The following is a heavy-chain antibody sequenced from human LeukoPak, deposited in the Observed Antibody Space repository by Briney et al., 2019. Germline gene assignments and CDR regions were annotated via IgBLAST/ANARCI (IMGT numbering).Heavy chain of an antibody. CDR2: IIPIFGTA. Sequence: GASVKVSCKASGGTFSSYAISWVRQAPGQGLEWMGGIIPIFGTANYAQKFQGRVTITTDESTSTAYMKLSSLRSEDTAVYYCATRRGDYGGNLFDYWGQGTLVTVSS. J-gene: IGHJ4*02. CDR3: ATRRGDYGGNLFDY. V-gene: IGHV1-69*05. D-gene: IGHD4-23*01. CDR1: GGTFSSYA.